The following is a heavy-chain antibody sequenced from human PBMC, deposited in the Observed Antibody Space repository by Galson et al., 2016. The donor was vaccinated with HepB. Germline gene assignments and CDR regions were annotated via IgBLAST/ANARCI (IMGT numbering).Heavy chain of an antibody. Sequence: SLRLSCAASGFTFSSYSMNWVRQAPGKGLEWVSYISSSSSTIHYADSVKGRFTISRDNAKNSLSLQMNSLRDEDTAVYYCARVCRGGSTSCYLYYYGMDVWGQGTTVTVSS. CDR3: ARVCRGGSTSCYLYYYGMDV. V-gene: IGHV3-48*02. J-gene: IGHJ6*02. D-gene: IGHD2-2*01. CDR2: ISSSSSTI. CDR1: GFTFSSYS.